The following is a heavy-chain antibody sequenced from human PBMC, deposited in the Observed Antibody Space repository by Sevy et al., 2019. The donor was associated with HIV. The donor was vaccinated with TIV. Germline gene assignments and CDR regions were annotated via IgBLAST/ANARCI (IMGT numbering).Heavy chain of an antibody. Sequence: GESLKISCAVSGFSFSNYWMSWVRQAPGKGLEWVANIKEDGSEKHYVASVKGRFTISRDNTKNSLFLQMNSMRAEDTALYYCAGYNNLGYWGQGTLVTVSS. D-gene: IGHD1-1*01. CDR1: GFSFSNYW. J-gene: IGHJ4*02. CDR3: AGYNNLGY. CDR2: IKEDGSEK. V-gene: IGHV3-7*01.